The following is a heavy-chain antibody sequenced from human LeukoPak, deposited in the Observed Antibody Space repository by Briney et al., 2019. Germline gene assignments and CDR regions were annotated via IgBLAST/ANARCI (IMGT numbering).Heavy chain of an antibody. D-gene: IGHD3-22*01. CDR2: IYHSGST. CDR1: GGSISSGGYS. J-gene: IGHJ5*02. Sequence: KASQTLSLTCAVSGGSISSGGYSWSWIRQPPGKGLEWIGYIYHSGSTYYNPSLKSRVTISVDRSKNQFSLKLSSVTAADTAVYYCAREGNYYDSSGSRWFDPWGQGTLVTVSS. CDR3: AREGNYYDSSGSRWFDP. V-gene: IGHV4-30-2*01.